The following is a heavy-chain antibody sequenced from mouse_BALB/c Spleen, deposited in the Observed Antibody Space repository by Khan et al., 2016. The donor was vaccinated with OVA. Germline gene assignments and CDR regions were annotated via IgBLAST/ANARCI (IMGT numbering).Heavy chain of an antibody. CDR3: ARGNCYGHYFDY. Sequence: EVKLLESGPGLVKPSQSLSLTCTATGYSITSGYAWNWIRQFPGNKLEWMGYISYSDVTNYNPSLKSQIAITRDTSKNEFFLQFNSVTTEDTASYYCARGNCYGHYFDYWGQGTTLTVSS. V-gene: IGHV3-2*02. J-gene: IGHJ2*01. CDR2: ISYSDVT. CDR1: GYSITSGYA. D-gene: IGHD1-1*01.